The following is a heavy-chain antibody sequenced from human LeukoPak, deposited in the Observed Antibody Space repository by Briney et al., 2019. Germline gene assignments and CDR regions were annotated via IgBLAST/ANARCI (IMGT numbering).Heavy chain of an antibody. J-gene: IGHJ6*02. CDR3: ARVLAVTSGDYYGMDV. CDR2: ISSSSSYI. CDR1: GFTFSSYS. D-gene: IGHD2-21*02. Sequence: GGSLRLSCAASGFTFSSYSMNWVRQAPGKGLEWVSSISSSSSYIYYADSVKGRFTISRDNAKNSLYLQMNSLRAEDTAVHYCARVLAVTSGDYYGMDVWGQGTTVTVSS. V-gene: IGHV3-21*01.